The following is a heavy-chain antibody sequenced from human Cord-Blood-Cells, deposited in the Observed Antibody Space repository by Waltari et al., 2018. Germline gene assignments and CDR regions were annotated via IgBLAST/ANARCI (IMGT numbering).Heavy chain of an antibody. J-gene: IGHJ4*02. V-gene: IGHV6-1*01. Sequence: GPGLVKPSQTISLTCAISGDSVSSNSAAWNWIRQSPSRGLEWLGRTYYRSKWYNDYAVSVKSRITINPDTSKNQFSLQLNSVTPEDTAVYYCARVGTEGYSYGSYFDYWGQGTLVTVSS. D-gene: IGHD5-18*01. CDR1: GDSVSSNSAA. CDR3: ARVGTEGYSYGSYFDY. CDR2: TYYRSKWYN.